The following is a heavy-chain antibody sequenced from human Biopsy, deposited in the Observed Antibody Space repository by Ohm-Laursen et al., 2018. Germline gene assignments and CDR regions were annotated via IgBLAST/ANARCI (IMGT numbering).Heavy chain of an antibody. CDR2: ISGSGVTK. V-gene: IGHV3-11*01. CDR3: ASLEDRTFDK. Sequence: SLRLSCAAPGFTFGDYYMSWIRQAPGKGLEWLSYISGSGVTKMYADSVEGRFTVSRDNAKNSLYLEMNNLTVEDTAVYYCASLEDRTFDKWGQGTLVTVSS. J-gene: IGHJ4*02. CDR1: GFTFGDYY.